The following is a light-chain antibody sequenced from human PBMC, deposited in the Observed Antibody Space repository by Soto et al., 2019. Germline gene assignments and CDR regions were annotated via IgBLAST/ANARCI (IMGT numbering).Light chain of an antibody. CDR3: QQYYSYPWT. J-gene: IGKJ1*01. CDR2: AAS. CDR1: QGISSY. V-gene: IGKV1-8*01. Sequence: AIRMTQSPSSFSASTGDRVTITCRASQGISSYLAWYQQKPGKAPKLLIYAASTLQSGVPSRFSGSGSGTDFTLTISCLQSEDVATDYCQQYYSYPWTFGQGTKVEIK.